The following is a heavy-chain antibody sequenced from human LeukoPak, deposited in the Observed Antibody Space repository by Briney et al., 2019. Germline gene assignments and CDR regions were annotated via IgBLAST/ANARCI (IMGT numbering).Heavy chain of an antibody. CDR2: IYSGGST. CDR3: ARDRHYGMDV. V-gene: IGHV3-53*01. J-gene: IGHJ6*02. CDR1: GFTFSSYA. Sequence: GGSLRLSCAASGFTFSSYAMSWVRQAPGKGLEWVSVIYSGGSTYYADSVKGRFTISRDNSKNTLYLQMNSLRAEDTAVYYCARDRHYGMDVWGQGTTVTVSS.